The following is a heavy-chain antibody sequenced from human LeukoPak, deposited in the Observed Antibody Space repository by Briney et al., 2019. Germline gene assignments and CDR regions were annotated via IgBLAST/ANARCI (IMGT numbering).Heavy chain of an antibody. Sequence: GRSLRLSCAASGFTFSSYAMHWVRQAPGKGLEWVAVRSYDGSNKYYADSVKGRFTISRDSSKNTLYLQMNSLRAEDTAVYYCARDPRGQQPTFNWFDPWGQGTLVTVSS. CDR2: RSYDGSNK. D-gene: IGHD6-13*01. V-gene: IGHV3-30-3*01. CDR1: GFTFSSYA. J-gene: IGHJ5*02. CDR3: ARDPRGQQPTFNWFDP.